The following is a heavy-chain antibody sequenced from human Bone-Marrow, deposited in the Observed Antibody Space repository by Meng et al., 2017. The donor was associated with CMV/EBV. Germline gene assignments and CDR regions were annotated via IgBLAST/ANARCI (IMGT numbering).Heavy chain of an antibody. D-gene: IGHD3-10*01. Sequence: GESLKISCAASGFTFSSYAMHWVRQAPGKGLEWVAVISYDGSNKYYADSVKGRFTISRDNSKNSLYLQMNSLRAEDTAVYYWATSAPGADFWGQGTLVTVSS. CDR3: ATSAPGADF. CDR2: ISYDGSNK. CDR1: GFTFSSYA. J-gene: IGHJ4*02. V-gene: IGHV3-30*04.